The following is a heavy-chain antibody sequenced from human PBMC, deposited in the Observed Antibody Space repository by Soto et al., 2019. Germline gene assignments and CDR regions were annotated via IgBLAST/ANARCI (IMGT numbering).Heavy chain of an antibody. V-gene: IGHV1-69*13. D-gene: IGHD3-16*01. J-gene: IGHJ3*02. CDR1: GCTFSSYA. CDR2: IIPIFGTT. Sequence: SVKVSCEASGCTFSSYAISCVRQAPGQGLEWMGGIIPIFGTTHNAQKFQGRVTITADEPTNTAHMELSSLRSEDTAVYYCAREGFTFGPGEVRGAFDIWGQGTVVTVSS. CDR3: AREGFTFGPGEVRGAFDI.